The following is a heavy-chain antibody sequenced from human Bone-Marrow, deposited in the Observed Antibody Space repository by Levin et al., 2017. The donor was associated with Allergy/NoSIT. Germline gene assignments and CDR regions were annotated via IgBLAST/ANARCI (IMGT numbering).Heavy chain of an antibody. CDR1: GYTFTSYG. D-gene: IGHD6-6*01. V-gene: IGHV1-18*01. CDR2: ISAYNGNT. J-gene: IGHJ5*02. Sequence: GASVKVSCKASGYTFTSYGISWVRQAPGQGLEWMGWISAYNGNTNYAQKLQGRVTMTTDTSTSTAYMELRSLRSDDTAVYYCARNQYSSPLKGGWFDPWGQGTLVTVSS. CDR3: ARNQYSSPLKGGWFDP.